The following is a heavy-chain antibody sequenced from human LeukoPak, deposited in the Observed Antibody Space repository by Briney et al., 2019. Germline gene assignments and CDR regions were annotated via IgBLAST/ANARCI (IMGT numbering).Heavy chain of an antibody. CDR3: ARATNYAIVTGYNYFDY. Sequence: SETLSLTCTVSGGSISGYYWSWIRQPPGKGLEWIGYIYYIGSTNYNPSLKSRVTISVDTSKSQFSLKLSSVTAADTAVYYCARATNYAIVTGYNYFDYWGQGALVTVSS. D-gene: IGHD3-9*01. J-gene: IGHJ4*02. CDR1: GGSISGYY. V-gene: IGHV4-59*01. CDR2: IYYIGST.